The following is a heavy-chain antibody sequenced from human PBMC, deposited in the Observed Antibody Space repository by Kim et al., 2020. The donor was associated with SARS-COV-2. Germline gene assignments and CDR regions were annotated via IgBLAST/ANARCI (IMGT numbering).Heavy chain of an antibody. CDR1: GFTFNNYA. CDR3: TSDGSSWYKQGDNWFDT. Sequence: GGSLRLSCAASGFTFNNYAMHWVRQAPGKGLVWVSLINTDGSSTSYADSVKGRFTISRDNAKNTVYLQMNSLRAEDTAMYYCTSDGSSWYKQGDNWFDTWGQGTMVTVSS. D-gene: IGHD6-13*01. J-gene: IGHJ5*01. CDR2: INTDGSST. V-gene: IGHV3-74*01.